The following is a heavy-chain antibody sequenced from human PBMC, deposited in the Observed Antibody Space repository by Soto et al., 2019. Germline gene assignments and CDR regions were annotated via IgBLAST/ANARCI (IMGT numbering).Heavy chain of an antibody. V-gene: IGHV3-73*01. D-gene: IGHD3-3*01. CDR2: IRSKANSYAT. CDR3: TRRGNYYDFWSGNHHFDY. CDR1: GFTFSGSA. Sequence: GGSLRLSCAASGFTFSGSAMHWVRQASGKGLEWVGRIRSKANSYATAYAASVKGRFTIPRDDSKNTAYLQMNSLKTEDTAVYYCTRRGNYYDFWSGNHHFDYWGQGSPVPVSS. J-gene: IGHJ4*02.